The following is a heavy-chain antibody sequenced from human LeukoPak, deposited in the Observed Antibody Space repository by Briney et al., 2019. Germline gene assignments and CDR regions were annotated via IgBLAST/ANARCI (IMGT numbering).Heavy chain of an antibody. Sequence: GASVKVSCKASGYTFTGYYMHWVRQAPGQGLEWMGWINPNSGGTNYAQKFQGRVTMTRDTSISTAYMELSRLRSDDTAVYYCARDPEGSGNWFDTWGQGTLVTVSS. CDR3: ARDPEGSGNWFDT. CDR2: INPNSGGT. CDR1: GYTFTGYY. V-gene: IGHV1-2*02. D-gene: IGHD2-15*01. J-gene: IGHJ5*02.